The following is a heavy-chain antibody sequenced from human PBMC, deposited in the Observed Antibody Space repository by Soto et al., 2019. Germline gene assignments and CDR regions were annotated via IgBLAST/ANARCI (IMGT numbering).Heavy chain of an antibody. CDR3: ARDHYYYTPTNWFDP. D-gene: IGHD3-10*01. V-gene: IGHV3-30-3*01. J-gene: IGHJ5*02. Sequence: GGSLRLSCAASGFTFSSYAMHWVRQAPGKGLEWAAVISYDGSNKYYADSVKGRFTISRDNSKNTLYLQMNSLRAEDTAVYYCARDHYYYTPTNWFDPWGQGTLVTVSS. CDR1: GFTFSSYA. CDR2: ISYDGSNK.